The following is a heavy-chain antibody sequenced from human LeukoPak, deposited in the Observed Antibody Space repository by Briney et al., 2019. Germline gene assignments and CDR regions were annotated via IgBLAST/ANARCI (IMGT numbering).Heavy chain of an antibody. D-gene: IGHD6-19*01. CDR2: INPNSGGT. Sequence: ASVKVSCKASGYTFTGYHMHWVRQAPGQGLEWMGWINPNSGGTNYAQKFQGRVTMTRDTSISTAYMELSRLRSDDTAVYYCARDQWLVPGGDYWGQGTLVTVSS. J-gene: IGHJ4*02. CDR1: GYTFTGYH. CDR3: ARDQWLVPGGDY. V-gene: IGHV1-2*02.